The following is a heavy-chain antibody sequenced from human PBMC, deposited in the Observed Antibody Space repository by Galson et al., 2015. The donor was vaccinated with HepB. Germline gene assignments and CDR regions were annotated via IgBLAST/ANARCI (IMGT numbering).Heavy chain of an antibody. V-gene: IGHV3-11*01. CDR1: GFTFSDYS. CDR2: INTSGNTI. Sequence: SLRLSCAASGFTFSDYSMSWIRQTPGKGLEWVSSINTSGNTIYYADSVKGRFTISRDNAKNSLYLQMNSLRDEDTAVYYCARDLWFRDDYYYYYMDVWGKGTTVTVSS. CDR3: ARDLWFRDDYYYYYMDV. D-gene: IGHD3-10*01. J-gene: IGHJ6*03.